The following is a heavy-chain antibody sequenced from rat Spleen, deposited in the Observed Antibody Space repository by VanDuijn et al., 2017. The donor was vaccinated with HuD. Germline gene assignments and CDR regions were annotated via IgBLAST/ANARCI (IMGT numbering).Heavy chain of an antibody. CDR2: IGTGGGNT. CDR1: GLSFSNYD. J-gene: IGHJ2*01. Sequence: EVQLVESDGGLVQPGRSLKLSCAASGLSFSNYDMAWVRQAPTKGLEWVASIGTGGGNTYYRDSVKGRFTISRDNAKNTLYLQMDSLRSEDTATYYCARETGYNSYFDYWGQGVMVTVSS. V-gene: IGHV5S13*01. D-gene: IGHD1-4*01. CDR3: ARETGYNSYFDY.